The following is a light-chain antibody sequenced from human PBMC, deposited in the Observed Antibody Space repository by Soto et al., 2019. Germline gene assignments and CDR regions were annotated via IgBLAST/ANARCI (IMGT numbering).Light chain of an antibody. CDR1: SSNIGAGYD. CDR3: QSYDSSLSGVV. V-gene: IGLV1-40*01. CDR2: GNN. Sequence: HSVLTQPPSVSGAPGQRVTISCTGSSSNIGAGYDVHWYQQLPGTAPKLLIYGNNNRPSGVPDRFSGSKSGTSASLAITGLQAEDEADYYCQSYDSSLSGVVFGGGTKLTV. J-gene: IGLJ2*01.